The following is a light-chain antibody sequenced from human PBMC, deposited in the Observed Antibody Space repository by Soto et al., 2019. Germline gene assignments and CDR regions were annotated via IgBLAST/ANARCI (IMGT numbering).Light chain of an antibody. CDR1: SSDVGGYKY. J-gene: IGLJ2*01. CDR3: SSYTSSATLV. Sequence: QSALTQPASVSGSPGQSITISCTGTSSDVGGYKYVSWYQQHPGKAPKLIIHAVSSRPSGVSSRFSGSKSGNTASLTISGLQAEDEADYYCSSYTSSATLVFGVGTKMTVL. V-gene: IGLV2-14*01. CDR2: AVS.